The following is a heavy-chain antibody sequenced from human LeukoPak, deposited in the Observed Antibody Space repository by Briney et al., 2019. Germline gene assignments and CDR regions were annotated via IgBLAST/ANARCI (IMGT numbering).Heavy chain of an antibody. CDR3: ARGEGGSYYFDY. CDR2: IYYSGST. J-gene: IGHJ4*02. CDR1: GGSISSSSYY. V-gene: IGHV4-39*07. D-gene: IGHD1-26*01. Sequence: SETLSLTCTVSGGSISSSSYYWGWIRQPPGKGLEWIGSIYYSGSTYYNPSLKSRVTISVDTSKNQFSLKLSSVTAADTAVYYCARGEGGSYYFDYWGQGTLVTVSS.